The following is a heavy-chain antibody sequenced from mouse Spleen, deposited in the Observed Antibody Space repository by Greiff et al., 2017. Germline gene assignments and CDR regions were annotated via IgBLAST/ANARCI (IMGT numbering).Heavy chain of an antibody. V-gene: IGHV7-3*02. CDR1: GFTFTDYY. CDR3: ARDRINYYGSSDAMDY. Sequence: EVKLQESGGGLVQPGGSLRLSCATSGFTFTDYYMSWVRQPPGKALEWLGFIRNKANGYTTEYSASVKGRFTISRDNSQSILYLQMNTLRAEDSATYYCARDRINYYGSSDAMDYWGQGTSVTVSS. CDR2: IRNKANGYTT. D-gene: IGHD1-1*01. J-gene: IGHJ4*01.